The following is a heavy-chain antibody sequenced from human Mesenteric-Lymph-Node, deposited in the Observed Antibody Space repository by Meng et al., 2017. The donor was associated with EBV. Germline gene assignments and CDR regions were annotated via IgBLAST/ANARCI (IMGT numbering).Heavy chain of an antibody. CDR3: ARVNDSSGYLDY. Sequence: VQLQEPGQGLVKPSQPLSLTCAVSGGSISRSNWWSWVRQPPGKGLEWIGEISHSGSTNYNPSLKSRVTISVDKSKNQFSLKLSSVTAADTAVYYCARVNDSSGYLDYWGQGTLVTVSS. D-gene: IGHD3-22*01. V-gene: IGHV4-4*02. CDR1: GGSISRSNW. J-gene: IGHJ4*02. CDR2: ISHSGST.